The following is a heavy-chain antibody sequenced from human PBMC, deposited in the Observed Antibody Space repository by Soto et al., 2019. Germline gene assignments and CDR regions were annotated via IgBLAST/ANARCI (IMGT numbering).Heavy chain of an antibody. V-gene: IGHV1-69*13. Sequence: SVKVSFKASGGTFSSYAMSLVRQAPGQGLEWMGGIIPIFGTSNYAQKFQGRVTITADESTSTAYMELSSLRSEDTAVYYCARGYAPGGVYYYYYGMDVWGQGTTVTVSS. CDR3: ARGYAPGGVYYYYYGMDV. J-gene: IGHJ6*01. D-gene: IGHD2-2*01. CDR1: GGTFSSYA. CDR2: IIPIFGTS.